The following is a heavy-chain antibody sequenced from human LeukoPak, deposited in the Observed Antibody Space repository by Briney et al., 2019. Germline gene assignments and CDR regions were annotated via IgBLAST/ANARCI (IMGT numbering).Heavy chain of an antibody. V-gene: IGHV4-39*01. CDR3: ARRRYYDSTGYFE. CDR2: IYHSGRT. D-gene: IGHD3-22*01. J-gene: IGHJ1*01. CDR1: GDYISSSSYY. Sequence: SETLSLTCAVSGDYISSSSYYWGWIRQSPGTGLEWIGDIYHSGRTYYNPSLKSRVAISIDTSKNQFSLRLRSMTAADTAVFYCARRRYYDSTGYFEWGRGTLVTVSS.